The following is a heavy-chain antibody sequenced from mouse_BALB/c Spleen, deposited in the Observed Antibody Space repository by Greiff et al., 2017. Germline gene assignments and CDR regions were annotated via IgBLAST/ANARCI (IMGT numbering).Heavy chain of an antibody. CDR1: GYSFTSYY. Sequence: VQLQQSGPELVKPGASVKISCKASGYSFTSYYIHWVKQRPGQGLEWIGWIFPGSGNTKYNEKFKGKATLTADTSSSTAYMQLSSLTSEDSAVYFCARLGYGSSYGYFDVWGAGTTVTVSS. V-gene: IGHV1-66*01. CDR2: IFPGSGNT. D-gene: IGHD1-1*01. J-gene: IGHJ1*01. CDR3: ARLGYGSSYGYFDV.